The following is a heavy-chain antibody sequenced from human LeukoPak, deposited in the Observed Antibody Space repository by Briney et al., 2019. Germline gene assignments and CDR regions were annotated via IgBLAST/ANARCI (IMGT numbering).Heavy chain of an antibody. CDR1: GFTFSSYS. V-gene: IGHV3-21*01. J-gene: IGHJ4*02. Sequence: GGSLRLSCAASGFTFSSYSMNWVRQAPGKGLEWVSSISSSSSYMYYADSVKGRFTISRDNAKNSLYLQMNSLRAEDTAVYYCARAAPYCGGDCYFDYWGQGTLVTVSS. D-gene: IGHD2-21*02. CDR3: ARAAPYCGGDCYFDY. CDR2: ISSSSSYM.